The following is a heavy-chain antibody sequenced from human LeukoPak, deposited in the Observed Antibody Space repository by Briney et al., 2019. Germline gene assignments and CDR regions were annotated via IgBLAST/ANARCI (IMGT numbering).Heavy chain of an antibody. CDR1: GYTFSDFS. CDR2: ISVRSNYR. Sequence: GGSLRLSCAASGYTFSDFSVNWVRQAPGKGLEWVSSISVRSNYRYYADSVRGRFTISRDDARDSLFLQMNSLRAEDTAVYFCVRLRRNNDRSGYYYYYDYWGRGTLVTVSS. J-gene: IGHJ4*02. CDR3: VRLRRNNDRSGYYYYYDY. V-gene: IGHV3-21*01. D-gene: IGHD3-22*01.